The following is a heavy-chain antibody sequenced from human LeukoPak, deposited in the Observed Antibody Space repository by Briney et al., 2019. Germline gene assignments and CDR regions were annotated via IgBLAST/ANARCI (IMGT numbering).Heavy chain of an antibody. Sequence: SETLSLTCTVSGGSISSYYWSWIRQPPGKGLEWIGYIYYSGSTNYDPSLKSRVTISVDTSKNQFSLKLSSVTAADTAVYYCARASHDYGDYAFDYWGQGTLVTVSS. D-gene: IGHD4-17*01. CDR2: IYYSGST. CDR3: ARASHDYGDYAFDY. J-gene: IGHJ4*02. V-gene: IGHV4-59*01. CDR1: GGSISSYY.